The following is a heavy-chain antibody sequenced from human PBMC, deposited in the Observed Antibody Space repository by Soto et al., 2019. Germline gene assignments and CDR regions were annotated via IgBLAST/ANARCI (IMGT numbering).Heavy chain of an antibody. CDR1: GYTFTSYA. V-gene: IGHV1-3*01. Sequence: QVQLVQSGAEVKKPGASVKVSCKASGYTFTSYAMHWVRQAPGQRLEWMGWINAGNGNTKYSQKFQGRVTITRDTSASTAYMELGSLRSEDTAVYYCARGLPAAHRGYFDLWGRGTLVTVSS. CDR3: ARGLPAAHRGYFDL. CDR2: INAGNGNT. J-gene: IGHJ2*01. D-gene: IGHD2-2*01.